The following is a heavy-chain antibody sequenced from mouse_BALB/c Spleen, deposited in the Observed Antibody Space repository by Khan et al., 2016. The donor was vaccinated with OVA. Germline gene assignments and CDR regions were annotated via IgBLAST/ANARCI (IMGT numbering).Heavy chain of an antibody. CDR3: ASELGRYYSMDY. Sequence: VQLKESGPGLVKPSQSLSLTCTVTGYSITRDYAWNWIRQFPGNKLEWMGYIRNSGSTSYNPSLKSRISITRATSKNQYFLQLNSVTTEDTALYSCASELGRYYSMDYWGKGTSVTVSS. CDR2: IRNSGST. V-gene: IGHV3-2*02. CDR1: GYSITRDYA. J-gene: IGHJ4*01.